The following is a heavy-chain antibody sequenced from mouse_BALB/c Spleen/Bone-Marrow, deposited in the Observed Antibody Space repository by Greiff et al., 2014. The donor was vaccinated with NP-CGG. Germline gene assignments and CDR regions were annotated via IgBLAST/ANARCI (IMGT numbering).Heavy chain of an antibody. V-gene: IGHV1-80*01. D-gene: IGHD4-1*01. J-gene: IGHJ2*01. Sequence: VQVVESGAELVRPGSSVKISCKASGYAFSSYWMNWVKQRPGQGLEWIGQIYPGDGDTNYNGNFKDKGTLTTDKSSTTAYMQLSSLTSEDSAVYFCARGGRLTGYYFDYWGQGTTLTVSS. CDR2: IYPGDGDT. CDR1: GYAFSSYW. CDR3: ARGGRLTGYYFDY.